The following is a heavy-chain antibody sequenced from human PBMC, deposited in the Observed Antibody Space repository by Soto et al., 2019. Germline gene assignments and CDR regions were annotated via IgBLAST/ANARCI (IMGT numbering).Heavy chain of an antibody. D-gene: IGHD2-21*02. CDR3: ARDDATYCGGDCYRYFYYGMDV. J-gene: IGHJ6*02. CDR2: IIPMFPTA. CDR1: GVTFSNHA. Sequence: ASVKVSCKASGVTFSNHAISWVRQAPGQGLEWVGGIIPMFPTADYAQRFQGRVTITADDSTTTVYMELSGLRSEDTAMYYCARDDATYCGGDCYRYFYYGMDVWGQGTTVTVSS. V-gene: IGHV1-69*13.